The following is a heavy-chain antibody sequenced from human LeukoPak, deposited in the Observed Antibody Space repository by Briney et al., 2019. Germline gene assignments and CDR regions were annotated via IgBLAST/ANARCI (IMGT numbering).Heavy chain of an antibody. V-gene: IGHV3-48*03. CDR1: GLTFNTYE. CDR3: ARDLYYYGSGNFVPGLPDY. J-gene: IGHJ4*02. D-gene: IGHD3-10*01. Sequence: GGSLSPSSAVSGLTFNTYEMNWVCHAPGKGLERVSYICGRGTTNYYADSVKGRFTISRDNAEISLYLQMNDLRAEDTAVYYCARDLYYYGSGNFVPGLPDYWGQGTLVTVSS. CDR2: ICGRGTTN.